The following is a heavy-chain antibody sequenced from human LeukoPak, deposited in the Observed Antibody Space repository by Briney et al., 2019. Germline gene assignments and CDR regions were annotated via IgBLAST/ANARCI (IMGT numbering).Heavy chain of an antibody. D-gene: IGHD3-16*01. Sequence: PGASVKVSCKASGYTFTSYYMHWVRQAPGQGLEWMGIINPSGGSTSYAQKFQGRLTMTRDTSTSTVYMELNSLRADDTAVYYCARGGKTYYFDYWGQGTLVTVSS. V-gene: IGHV1-46*01. CDR1: GYTFTSYY. CDR3: ARGGKTYYFDY. J-gene: IGHJ4*02. CDR2: INPSGGST.